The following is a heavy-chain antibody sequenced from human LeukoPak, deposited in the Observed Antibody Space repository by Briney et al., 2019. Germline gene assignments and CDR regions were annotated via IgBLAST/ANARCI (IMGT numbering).Heavy chain of an antibody. J-gene: IGHJ4*02. Sequence: GGSLRLSCAASGFTFSSYGMHWVRQAPGKGLEWVAVISYDGSNKYYADSVKGRFTISRDNSKNTLYLQMNSLRAEDTAVYYCAKDLGNNIPSVLDYWGQGTLVTVSS. CDR1: GFTFSSYG. V-gene: IGHV3-30*18. CDR2: ISYDGSNK. CDR3: AKDLGNNIPSVLDY. D-gene: IGHD3-16*01.